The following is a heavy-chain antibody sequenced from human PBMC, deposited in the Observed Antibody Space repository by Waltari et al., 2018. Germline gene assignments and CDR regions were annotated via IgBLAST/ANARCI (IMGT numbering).Heavy chain of an antibody. V-gene: IGHV4-38-2*01. CDR1: GYSISSGYY. Sequence: QVQLQESGPGLVKPSETLSLTCAVSGYSISSGYYWGWIRQPPGKGLEWIGSIYHSGGTYYNPSLKMRVTRSVDTSKNQFSLKLSSVTAADTAVYYCARLSTGAAAAGYWGQGTLVTVSS. CDR3: ARLSTGAAAAGY. J-gene: IGHJ4*02. D-gene: IGHD6-13*01. CDR2: IYHSGGT.